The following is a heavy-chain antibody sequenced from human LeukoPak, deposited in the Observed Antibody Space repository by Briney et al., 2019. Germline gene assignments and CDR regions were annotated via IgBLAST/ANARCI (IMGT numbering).Heavy chain of an antibody. CDR2: IYSGGST. D-gene: IGHD3-3*01. J-gene: IGHJ3*02. CDR1: GFTVSSNY. CDR3: ARGFGPNAFDI. Sequence: PGGSLRLSCAASGFTVSSNYMSWVRQAPRKGLEWISVIYSGGSTYYADSVKGRFTISRDNSKNTLYLQMNSLRAEDTAVYYCARGFGPNAFDIWGQGTMVTVSS. V-gene: IGHV3-66*01.